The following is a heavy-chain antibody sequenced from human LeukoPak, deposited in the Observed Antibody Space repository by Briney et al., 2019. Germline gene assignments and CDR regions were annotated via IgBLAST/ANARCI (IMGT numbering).Heavy chain of an antibody. CDR1: GYSISSGYY. D-gene: IGHD6-13*01. CDR3: ARAAAGTAFDY. J-gene: IGHJ4*02. CDR2: IYHSGST. V-gene: IGHV4-38-2*02. Sequence: SETLSLTCTVSGYSISSGYYWGWIRQPPGKGLEWIGSIYHSGSTYYNPSLKSRVTISEDTSKNQFSLKLSSVTAADTAVYYCARAAAGTAFDYWGQGTLVTVSS.